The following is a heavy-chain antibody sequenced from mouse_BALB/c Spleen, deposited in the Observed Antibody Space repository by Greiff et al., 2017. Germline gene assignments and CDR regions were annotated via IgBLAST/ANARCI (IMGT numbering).Heavy chain of an antibody. V-gene: IGHV5-9-4*01. CDR3: AREGYGTLAMDY. D-gene: IGHD1-1*01. Sequence: EVKVEESGGGLVKPGGSLKLSCAASGFTFSSYAMSWVRQSPEKRLEWVAEISSGGSYTYYPDTVTGRFTISRDNAKNTLYLEMSSLRSEDTAMYYCAREGYGTLAMDYWGQGTSVTVSS. CDR1: GFTFSSYA. CDR2: ISSGGSYT. J-gene: IGHJ4*01.